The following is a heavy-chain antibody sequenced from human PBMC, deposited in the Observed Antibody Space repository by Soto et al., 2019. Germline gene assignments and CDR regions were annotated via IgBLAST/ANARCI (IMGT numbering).Heavy chain of an antibody. CDR2: IYYSGST. J-gene: IGHJ3*02. D-gene: IGHD3-22*01. V-gene: IGHV4-59*01. CDR1: GGSITSYY. CDR3: ARTYDGSGPNSGGYGFDI. Sequence: TSETLSLTCSVSGGSITSYYWSWIRQPPGKGLEWIAYIYYSGSTSYNPSLKSRVSISLDTPKNQFSLKLSSVTAADTAVYYCARTYDGSGPNSGGYGFDIWGQGTMVTVSS.